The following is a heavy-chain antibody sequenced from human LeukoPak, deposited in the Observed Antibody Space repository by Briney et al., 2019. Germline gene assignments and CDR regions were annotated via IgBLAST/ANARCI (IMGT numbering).Heavy chain of an antibody. CDR3: GTSDSGSIFGVVISF. J-gene: IGHJ4*02. Sequence: PSETLSLTCAVSGYSISSGHYWGWIRPPPGKGLEWIGRLSDGGTPDYNPSLKSRVSMSIDTSKNQFSLRLRSLTAADTAIYYCGTSDSGSIFGVVISFWGQGTLVTVSS. V-gene: IGHV4-38-2*01. CDR1: GYSISSGHY. CDR2: LSDGGTP. D-gene: IGHD3-3*02.